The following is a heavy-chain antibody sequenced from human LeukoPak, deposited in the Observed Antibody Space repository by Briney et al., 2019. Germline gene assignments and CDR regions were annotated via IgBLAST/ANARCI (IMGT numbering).Heavy chain of an antibody. V-gene: IGHV3-21*01. D-gene: IGHD4-17*01. Sequence: PGGSLRLSCAASGFTFSSFSMNWVRQAPGKGLEWVSSISSSSNYIYYADSVRGRFTISRDNAKNSLSLQMNSLRVEDTAVYYCARDLDGDYGWHFDLWGRGTLVTVSS. CDR1: GFTFSSFS. J-gene: IGHJ2*01. CDR2: ISSSSNYI. CDR3: ARDLDGDYGWHFDL.